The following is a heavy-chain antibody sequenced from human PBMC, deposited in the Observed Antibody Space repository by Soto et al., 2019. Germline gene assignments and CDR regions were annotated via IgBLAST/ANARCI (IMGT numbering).Heavy chain of an antibody. CDR1: GYTLTSNH. CDR2: INPSLGRT. D-gene: IGHD6-6*01. V-gene: IGHV1-46*01. CDR3: ARAPYSNTSFFFDY. Sequence: QVQVVQSGTEVKKPGASVKVSCKASGYTLTSNHMHWVRQAPGQGLEWMGIINPSLGRTNYAQRFQGRVAMTWDTSTSTFYMELSSLRSDDTAVYYCARAPYSNTSFFFDYWGQGTLVSVSS. J-gene: IGHJ4*02.